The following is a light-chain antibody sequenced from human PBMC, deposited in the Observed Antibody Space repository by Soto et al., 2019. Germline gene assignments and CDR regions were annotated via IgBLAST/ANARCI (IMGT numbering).Light chain of an antibody. CDR1: ESISSW. J-gene: IGKJ1*01. CDR3: QQAHSFPRT. Sequence: DLQMTQSPSSVSASVGDRVTITCRASESISSWLVWYQQKPGKAPKLLIYGALSLEGGVPSRFSGSGSGTDFTLTISSLQPEDFATYYCQQAHSFPRTFGQGTKVEIK. CDR2: GAL. V-gene: IGKV1-12*01.